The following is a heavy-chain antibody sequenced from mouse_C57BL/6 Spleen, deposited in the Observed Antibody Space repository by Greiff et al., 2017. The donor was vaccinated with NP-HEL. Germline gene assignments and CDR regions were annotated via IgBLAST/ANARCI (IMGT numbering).Heavy chain of an antibody. Sequence: VQLQQSGAELVRPGTSVKVSCKASGYAFTNYLIEWVKQRPGQGLEWIGVINPGSGGTNYNEKFKGKATLTADKSSSTAYMQLSSLTSEDSAVYFCARGGAAQATGFAYWGQGTLVTVSA. V-gene: IGHV1-54*01. J-gene: IGHJ3*01. CDR3: ARGGAAQATGFAY. CDR1: GYAFTNYL. CDR2: INPGSGGT. D-gene: IGHD3-2*02.